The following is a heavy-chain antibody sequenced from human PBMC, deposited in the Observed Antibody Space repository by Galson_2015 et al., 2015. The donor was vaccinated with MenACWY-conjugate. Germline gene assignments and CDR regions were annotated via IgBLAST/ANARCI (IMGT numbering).Heavy chain of an antibody. J-gene: IGHJ4*02. D-gene: IGHD7-27*01. CDR2: IRDSGSL. CDR1: GGSISRHY. V-gene: IGHV4-59*08. Sequence: ATLSLTCTVSGGSISRHYWSWFRQPPGKGLEWIAYIRDSGSLKDNPSLKSRVAMSADKSNNQFSLRLISVTAADTAVYYCARLPTWGSSFGYFDYWGRGILVAVSS. CDR3: ARLPTWGSSFGYFDY.